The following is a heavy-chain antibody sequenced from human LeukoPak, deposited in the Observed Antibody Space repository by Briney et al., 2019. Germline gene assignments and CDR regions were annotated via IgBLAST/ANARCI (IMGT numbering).Heavy chain of an antibody. CDR2: IIPIFGTA. CDR1: GGTFTSYA. J-gene: IGHJ4*02. V-gene: IGHV1-69*05. Sequence: SVKVSCKASGGTFTSYAISWGRQAPGQGLEWVGRIIPIFGTANYAQKFQSRVTITTDEATSTAYMELSSLRSEDTAVYYCARYYDSSGADYWGQGTLVTVSS. CDR3: ARYYDSSGADY. D-gene: IGHD3-22*01.